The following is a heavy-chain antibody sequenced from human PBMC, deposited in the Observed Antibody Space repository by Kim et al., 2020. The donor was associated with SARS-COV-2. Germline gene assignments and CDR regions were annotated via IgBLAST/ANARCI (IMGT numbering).Heavy chain of an antibody. CDR1: GFTFTSSA. V-gene: IGHV1-58*01. CDR3: AAFREGATMVDAFDI. Sequence: SVKVSCKASGFTFTSSAVQWVRQARGQRLEWIGWIVVGSGNTNYAQKFQERVTITRDMSTSTAYMELSSLRSEDTAVYYCAAFREGATMVDAFDIWGQGTMVTVSS. CDR2: IVVGSGNT. D-gene: IGHD1-26*01. J-gene: IGHJ3*02.